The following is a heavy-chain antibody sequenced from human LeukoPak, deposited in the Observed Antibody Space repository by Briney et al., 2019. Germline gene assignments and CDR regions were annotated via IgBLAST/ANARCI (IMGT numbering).Heavy chain of an antibody. J-gene: IGHJ3*02. D-gene: IGHD6-13*01. V-gene: IGHV4-30-4*08. CDR3: ARGGSIAAAGAFDI. Sequence: SETLSLTCTVSGGSISSGDYYWSWIRQPPGKGLEWIGYIYYSGSTYYNPSLKSRVTISVDTSKNQFSLKLSSVTAADTAVYYCARGGSIAAAGAFDIWGQGTMVTVSS. CDR2: IYYSGST. CDR1: GGSISSGDYY.